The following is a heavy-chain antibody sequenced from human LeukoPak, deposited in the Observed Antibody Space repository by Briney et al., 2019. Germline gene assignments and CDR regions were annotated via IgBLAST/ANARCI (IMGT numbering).Heavy chain of an antibody. V-gene: IGHV4-39*07. CDR2: IYHSGST. Sequence: SETLSLTCTASGDSISSSSYFWGWIRQPPGKGLEWIGSIYHSGSTYYNPSLKSRVTISVDTSKNQFSLKLSSVTAADTAVYYCARAPRGGGYGVPSYFDYWGQGTLVTVSS. CDR1: GDSISSSSYF. D-gene: IGHD5-12*01. J-gene: IGHJ4*02. CDR3: ARAPRGGGYGVPSYFDY.